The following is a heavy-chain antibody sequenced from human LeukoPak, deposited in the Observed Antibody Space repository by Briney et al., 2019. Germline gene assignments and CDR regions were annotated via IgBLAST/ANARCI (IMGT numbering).Heavy chain of an antibody. V-gene: IGHV4-59*01. CDR3: ASLAYCGGDCYYFDY. CDR1: GGSISSYY. CDR2: IYYSGST. J-gene: IGHJ4*02. Sequence: SETLSLTCTVSGGSISSYYWSWIRQPPGKGLEWIGYIYYSGSTNYNPSLKSRVTISVDTSKNQFSLKLSSVTAADTAVYYCASLAYCGGDCYYFDYWGQGTLVTVSS. D-gene: IGHD2-21*02.